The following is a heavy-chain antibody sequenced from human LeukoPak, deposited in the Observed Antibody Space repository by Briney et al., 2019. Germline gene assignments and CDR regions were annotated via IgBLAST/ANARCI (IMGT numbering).Heavy chain of an antibody. CDR1: GFTFSSYS. J-gene: IGHJ6*03. V-gene: IGHV3-21*01. CDR2: ISSSSSYI. CDR3: ARGDVVVPAAIYYYYMDV. D-gene: IGHD2-2*02. Sequence: KTGGSLRLSCAAYGFTFSSYSMNWVRQAPGKGLEWVSSISSSSSYIYYADSVKGRFTISRDNAKNSLYLQMNSLRAEDTAVYYCARGDVVVPAAIYYYYMDVWGKGTTVTVSS.